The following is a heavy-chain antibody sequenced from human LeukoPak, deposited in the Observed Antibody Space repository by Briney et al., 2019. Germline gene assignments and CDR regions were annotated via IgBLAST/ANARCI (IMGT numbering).Heavy chain of an antibody. CDR3: TTDPDIVVVPAALDI. CDR2: IKSKTDGGTT. CDR1: GFTFSSAW. D-gene: IGHD2-2*01. J-gene: IGHJ3*02. Sequence: GGSLRLSCAASGFTFSSAWMSWVRQAPGKGLEWVGRIKSKTDGGTTDYAAPVKGRFTISRDDSKNTLYLQMNSLKTEDTAVYYCTTDPDIVVVPAALDIWGQGTMVTVSS. V-gene: IGHV3-15*01.